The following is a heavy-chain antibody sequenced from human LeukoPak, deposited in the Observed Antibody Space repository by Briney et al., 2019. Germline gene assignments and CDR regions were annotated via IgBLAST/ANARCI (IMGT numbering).Heavy chain of an antibody. CDR1: GYTFTSYG. D-gene: IGHD3-10*01. CDR3: ARVVRGSDYYYYGMGV. J-gene: IGHJ6*04. CDR2: ISAYNGNT. Sequence: ASVKVSCTASGYTFTSYGISWVRQAPGQGLEWMGWISAYNGNTNYAQKLQGRVTMTTDTSTSTAYMELRSLRSDDTAVYYCARVVRGSDYYYYGMGVWGKGTTVTVSS. V-gene: IGHV1-18*04.